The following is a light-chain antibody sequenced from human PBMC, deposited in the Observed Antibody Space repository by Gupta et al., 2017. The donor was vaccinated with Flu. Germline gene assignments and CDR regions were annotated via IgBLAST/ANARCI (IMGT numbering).Light chain of an antibody. J-gene: IGKJ3*01. Sequence: EIVLTQSPGTLSLSPGETVTLSCRASQSVSSSYLAWYQQKPGQAPRLLIYGASSRPTGIPDRFSGSGSGTDFTLTISRLEPEDFAVYYCQQYGSSPFTFGPGTKVDIK. V-gene: IGKV3-20*01. CDR1: QSVSSSY. CDR3: QQYGSSPFT. CDR2: GAS.